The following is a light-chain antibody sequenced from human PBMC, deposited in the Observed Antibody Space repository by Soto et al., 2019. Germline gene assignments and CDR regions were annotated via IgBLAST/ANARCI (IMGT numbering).Light chain of an antibody. CDR1: QGISSY. CDR2: AAS. V-gene: IGKV1-9*01. CDR3: QQLNSYPF. J-gene: IGKJ4*01. Sequence: DIQLTQSPSFLSASVGDRVTITSRSSQGISSYLDWYQQKPGKAPKLLIYAASTLQSGVQSRFSGSASGTEFTLTLGSLQPEDFATYYCQQLNSYPFFGGGTKVDIK.